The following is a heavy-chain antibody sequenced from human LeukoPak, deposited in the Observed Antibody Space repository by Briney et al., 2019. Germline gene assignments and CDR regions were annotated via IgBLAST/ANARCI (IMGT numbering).Heavy chain of an antibody. CDR3: ASLYCSRTSCYMHY. Sequence: SETLSLTCTVSGGSIRSSYYYWGWIRQPPGKGLEWIGSIYDSGSTYYNPSLKSRVTISVDTSKNQFSLKLNSVTAADTAVYYCASLYCSRTSCYMHYWGQGTLVTVSS. V-gene: IGHV4-39*01. CDR1: GGSIRSSYYY. D-gene: IGHD2-2*02. J-gene: IGHJ4*02. CDR2: IYDSGST.